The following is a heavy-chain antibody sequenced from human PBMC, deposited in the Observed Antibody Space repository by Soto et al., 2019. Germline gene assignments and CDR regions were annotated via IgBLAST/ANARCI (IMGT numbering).Heavy chain of an antibody. CDR2: INPSGGST. Sequence: ASVKFSFRACGYTFTSYYMHWVRHAPGQGLEFMGIINPSGGSTSYAQKFQGRVTMTRDTSTSTVYMELSSLRSEDTAVYYCARDLCSSTSCYNPDGMDVWGQGTTVTVSS. D-gene: IGHD2-2*02. CDR1: GYTFTSYY. V-gene: IGHV1-46*01. CDR3: ARDLCSSTSCYNPDGMDV. J-gene: IGHJ6*02.